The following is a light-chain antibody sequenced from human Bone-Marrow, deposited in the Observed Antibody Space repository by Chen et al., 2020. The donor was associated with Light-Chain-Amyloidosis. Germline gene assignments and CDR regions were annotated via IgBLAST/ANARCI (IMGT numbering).Light chain of an antibody. CDR1: SSDVGGYNY. J-gene: IGLJ3*02. V-gene: IGLV2-14*01. CDR3: SSYTSSSTRV. Sequence: QSALTQPASVSGSPGQSITLSCTGTSSDVGGYNYVSWYQQHPGKAPKLMIYDVSNRPSGVSKRVSGSKSGNTASLTISGLQAEDEADYYCSSYTSSSTRVFGGGTKLTVL. CDR2: DVS.